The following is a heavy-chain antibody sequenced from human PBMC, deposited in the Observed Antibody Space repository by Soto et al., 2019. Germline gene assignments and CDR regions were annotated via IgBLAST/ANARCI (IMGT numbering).Heavy chain of an antibody. D-gene: IGHD4-17*01. CDR3: AGKAVYGCYRMTEGWDP. V-gene: IGHV1-69*02. CDR2: IIPILGIA. Sequence: QLQLVQSRAELNKPESSAKVSSTASRVTISSYTISWMRQAPGQGLEWMGRIIPILGIANYAQKFQGRVTITADKSTSAAYIEVISLCSEYTCVYYWAGKAVYGCYRMTEGWDPWGQGSLVT. J-gene: IGHJ5*02. CDR1: RVTISSYT.